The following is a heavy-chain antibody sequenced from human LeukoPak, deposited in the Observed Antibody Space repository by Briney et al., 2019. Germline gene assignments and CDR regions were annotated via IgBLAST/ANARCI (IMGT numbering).Heavy chain of an antibody. CDR2: ISYDGGNK. CDR3: VKDLSSAADY. CDR1: GFTFSSYG. D-gene: IGHD6-19*01. V-gene: IGHV3-30*18. Sequence: GGSLRLSCAASGFTFSSYGMHWVRQAPGKGLEWVAAISYDGGNKYYVDSVKGRFTISRDNSKNTLYLQMNSLRTEDTAVYYCVKDLSSAADYWGQGTLVTVSS. J-gene: IGHJ4*02.